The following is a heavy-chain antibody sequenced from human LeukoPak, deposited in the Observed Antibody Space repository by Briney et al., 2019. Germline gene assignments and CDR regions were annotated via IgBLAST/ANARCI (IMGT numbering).Heavy chain of an antibody. V-gene: IGHV3-48*03. CDR1: GFTFSSYE. J-gene: IGHJ3*02. D-gene: IGHD6-6*01. CDR3: ARDRGPHSSSPNSGAFDI. CDR2: ISSSGSTI. Sequence: GGSLRLSCAASGFTFSSYEMNWVRQAPGKGLEWASYISSSGSTIYYADSVKGRFTISRDNAKNSLYLQMNSLRAEDTAVYYCARDRGPHSSSPNSGAFDIWGQGTMVTVSS.